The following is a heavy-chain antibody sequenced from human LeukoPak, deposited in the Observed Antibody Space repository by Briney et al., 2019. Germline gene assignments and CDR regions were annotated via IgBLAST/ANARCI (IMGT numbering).Heavy chain of an antibody. V-gene: IGHV3-30*02. D-gene: IGHD3-22*01. CDR3: AKASNYYDSSGYSYYYYMDV. CDR2: IRYDGSNK. Sequence: GVSLRLSCAASGFTFSSYGMHWVRQAPGKGLEWVAFIRYDGSNKYYADSVKGRFTISRDNSKNTLYLQMNSLRAEDTAVYYCAKASNYYDSSGYSYYYYMDVWGKGTTVTISS. J-gene: IGHJ6*03. CDR1: GFTFSSYG.